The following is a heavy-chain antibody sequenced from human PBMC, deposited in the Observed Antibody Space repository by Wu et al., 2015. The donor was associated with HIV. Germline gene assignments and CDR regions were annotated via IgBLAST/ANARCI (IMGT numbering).Heavy chain of an antibody. J-gene: IGHJ3*01. D-gene: IGHD2-15*01. CDR1: GYTITTYD. Sequence: QVQLVQSGAEVKKPGASVKVSCQASGYTITTYDFNWVRQAPGQGLEWMGWINPNSSDTNYAQRFQGRVTMTRDTSLSTAYLELRRLRSDDTALYYCARAYCSGGGCYSDAFDLWGQGTMVTVSS. V-gene: IGHV1-2*02. CDR2: INPNSSDT. CDR3: ARAYCSGGGCYSDAFDL.